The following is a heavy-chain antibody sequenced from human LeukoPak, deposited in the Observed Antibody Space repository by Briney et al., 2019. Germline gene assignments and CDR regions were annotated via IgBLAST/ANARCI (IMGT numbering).Heavy chain of an antibody. CDR2: ITGSGATT. V-gene: IGHV3-23*01. CDR1: GFTFSGYA. J-gene: IGHJ4*02. D-gene: IGHD2-15*01. Sequence: GGSLRLSCAASGFTFSGYAMSWVRQAPGKGLEWVSLITGSGATTYYADSVRGRFTVSRDNSKNTLYLQMNSLRAEDTAVYFCAKGDCGGTCLLIDNWGQGTLVTASS. CDR3: AKGDCGGTCLLIDN.